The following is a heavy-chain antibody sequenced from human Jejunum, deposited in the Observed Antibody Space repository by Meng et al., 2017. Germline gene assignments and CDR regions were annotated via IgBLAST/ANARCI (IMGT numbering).Heavy chain of an antibody. CDR3: ARDPRTNWASRFFDN. CDR2: ISRSGRA. V-gene: IGHV4-4*02. Sequence: VPWQETAPGLLRPSPTLSLSSAVPGGSVSATAWWSWVRQPPGKGLEWIGEISRSGRANYNPSLKGRVTISLDRSMNLFSLKLDSVTAADAAVYYCARDPRTNWASRFFDNWGQGTLVTVSS. D-gene: IGHD1/OR15-1a*01. CDR1: GGSVSATAW. J-gene: IGHJ4*02.